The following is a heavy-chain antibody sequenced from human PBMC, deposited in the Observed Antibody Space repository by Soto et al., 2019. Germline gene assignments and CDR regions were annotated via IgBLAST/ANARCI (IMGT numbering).Heavy chain of an antibody. D-gene: IGHD6-19*01. Sequence: ASVKVSCKASGYTFTSYGISWVRQAPGQGLEWMGWISAYNGNTNYAQKLQGRVTMTTDTSTSTAYMELRSLRSDDTAVYYCARFRAYSSGWFNTNTEYFQHWGQGTLVTVSS. CDR2: ISAYNGNT. CDR1: GYTFTSYG. CDR3: ARFRAYSSGWFNTNTEYFQH. J-gene: IGHJ1*01. V-gene: IGHV1-18*01.